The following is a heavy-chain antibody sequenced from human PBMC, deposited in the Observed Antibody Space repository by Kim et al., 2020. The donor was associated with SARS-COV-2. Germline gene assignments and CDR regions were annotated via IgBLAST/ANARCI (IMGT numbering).Heavy chain of an antibody. CDR3: ARAVGYSYGYSAHFDY. J-gene: IGHJ4*02. CDR2: INHSGST. Sequence: SETLSLTCAVYGGSFSGYYWSWIRQPPGKGLEWIGEINHSGSTNYNPSLKSRVTISVDRSKNQFSLKLSSVTAADTAVYYCARAVGYSYGYSAHFDYWGQGTLVTVSS. D-gene: IGHD5-18*01. V-gene: IGHV4-34*01. CDR1: GGSFSGYY.